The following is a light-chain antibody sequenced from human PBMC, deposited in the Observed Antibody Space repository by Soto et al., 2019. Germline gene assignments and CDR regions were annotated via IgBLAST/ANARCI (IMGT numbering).Light chain of an antibody. J-gene: IGKJ2*01. CDR2: GAS. V-gene: IGKV3-11*01. Sequence: EIVLTQSPATLSLSPGERATLSCMASQIVSSNLAWYQQKPGQAPRLLIYGASNRATDIPARFSGSGSGTDLTLTISSLESEDFAVYYCQQRGNWPRTFGQGTKLEIK. CDR3: QQRGNWPRT. CDR1: QIVSSN.